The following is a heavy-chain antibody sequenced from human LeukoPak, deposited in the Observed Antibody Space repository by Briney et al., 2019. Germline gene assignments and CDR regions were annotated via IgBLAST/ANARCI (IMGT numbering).Heavy chain of an antibody. D-gene: IGHD6-13*01. CDR2: MNPNSGGT. V-gene: IGHV1-2*06. CDR1: GYTFTGYD. J-gene: IGHJ4*02. CDR3: ARDSKQQLVGGDY. Sequence: GASVKVSCKASGYTFTGYDMHWVRQAPGQGLEWMGRMNPNSGGTKYAQKFQGRVTMTRDTSISTAYMELRRLRSADTAVYYCARDSKQQLVGGDYWGQGTLVTVSS.